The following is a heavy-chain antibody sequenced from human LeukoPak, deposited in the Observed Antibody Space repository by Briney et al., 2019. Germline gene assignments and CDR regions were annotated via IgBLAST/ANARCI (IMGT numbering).Heavy chain of an antibody. J-gene: IGHJ3*02. CDR3: ATPPGAFDI. Sequence: ASVKVSCKASGYTLTSYDISWVRQAPGQGLEWMGWISAYNGNTKYAQKFQGRVTMTTDTSTSTAFMELRSLRSDDTAVYYCATPPGAFDIWGQGTMVTVSS. CDR1: GYTLTSYD. V-gene: IGHV1-18*01. CDR2: ISAYNGNT. D-gene: IGHD1-14*01.